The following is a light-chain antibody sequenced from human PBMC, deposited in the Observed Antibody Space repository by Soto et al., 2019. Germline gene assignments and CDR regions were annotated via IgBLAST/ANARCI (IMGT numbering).Light chain of an antibody. CDR2: NTV. CDR3: AAWYHSLNAIL. J-gene: IGLJ3*02. Sequence: QSMLTQPPSVSAAPGQTVTISCSGSSSNIAEEYVSWYQQVPGATPKLLILNTVQRPSGVPDRFSASKSGTSATLAITGLQAGDEADYYCAAWYHSLNAILFGGGTKLTVL. CDR1: SSNIAEEY. V-gene: IGLV1-51*01.